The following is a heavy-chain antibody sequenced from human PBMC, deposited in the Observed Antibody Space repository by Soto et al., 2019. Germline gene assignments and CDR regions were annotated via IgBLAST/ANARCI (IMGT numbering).Heavy chain of an antibody. Sequence: QMRVGHFGPGWKKLGTSVKVSCRIPGFWLGVLAVQWFRRPVGQRLEWMGRIVVGSGNTDYAQKFHKRVALTRDMSTSTVYMELSSLRSEDTAIYYCTSEVVATGLVWGPGTLVAVSS. V-gene: IGHV1-58*01. CDR3: TSEVVATGLV. D-gene: IGHD5-12*01. CDR1: GFWLGVLA. CDR2: IVVGSGNT. J-gene: IGHJ4*02.